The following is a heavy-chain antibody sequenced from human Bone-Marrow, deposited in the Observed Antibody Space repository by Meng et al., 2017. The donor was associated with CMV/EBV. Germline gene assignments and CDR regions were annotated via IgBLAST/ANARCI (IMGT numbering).Heavy chain of an antibody. CDR1: GYTFASYD. D-gene: IGHD6-19*01. Sequence: VELVESGADVKKPGASVTASFKASGYTFASYDINSVRRAAGQVLEWMGWMNPNSGNTDYAQKFQGRVTMTRNISKSTAYMDLSSLRSEDTAVYYCATGVADFEYWGQGTLVTVSS. J-gene: IGHJ4*02. V-gene: IGHV1-8*01. CDR3: ATGVADFEY. CDR2: MNPNSGNT.